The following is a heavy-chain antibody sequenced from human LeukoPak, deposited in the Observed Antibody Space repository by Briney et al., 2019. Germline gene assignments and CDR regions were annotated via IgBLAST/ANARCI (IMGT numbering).Heavy chain of an antibody. J-gene: IGHJ6*02. CDR1: GFTFSSYW. CDR3: ARDLSGVYGENYYYYGMDV. V-gene: IGHV3-74*01. D-gene: IGHD4-17*01. CDR2: INSDGSST. Sequence: PGGSVRLSCAASGFTFSSYWMHWVRQAPGKGLVWVSRINSDGSSTSYADSVKGRFTISRDNAKNTLYLQMNSLRAEDTAVYYCARDLSGVYGENYYYYGMDVWGQGTTVTVSS.